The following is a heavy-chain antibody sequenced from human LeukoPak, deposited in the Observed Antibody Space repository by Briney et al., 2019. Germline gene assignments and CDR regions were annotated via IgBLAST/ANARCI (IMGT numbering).Heavy chain of an antibody. D-gene: IGHD4-17*01. J-gene: IGHJ6*03. CDR3: ASLTVIKGYYYYYMDV. V-gene: IGHV4-59*01. Sequence: SQTLSLTCTVSGGSISSYYWSWVRQLPGKGLEWIGYIYYSGSTNYNPSLKSRVTISVDTSKNQFSLKLSSVTAADTAVYYCASLTVIKGYYYYYMDVWGKGTTVTVSS. CDR2: IYYSGST. CDR1: GGSISSYY.